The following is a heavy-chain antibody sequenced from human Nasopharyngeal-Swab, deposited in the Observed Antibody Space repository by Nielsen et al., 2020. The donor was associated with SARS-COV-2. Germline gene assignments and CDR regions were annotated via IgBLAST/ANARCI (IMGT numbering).Heavy chain of an antibody. Sequence: SLKISCAASGFTFDDYAMHWVRQAPGKGLEWVSGISWNSSSIGYADSVKGRFTISRDNAKNTLYLQMNSLRAEDTALYYCAKDLSITIFGVVTYGMDVWGQGTTVTVSS. CDR3: AKDLSITIFGVVTYGMDV. CDR1: GFTFDDYA. V-gene: IGHV3-9*01. J-gene: IGHJ6*02. D-gene: IGHD3-3*01. CDR2: ISWNSSSI.